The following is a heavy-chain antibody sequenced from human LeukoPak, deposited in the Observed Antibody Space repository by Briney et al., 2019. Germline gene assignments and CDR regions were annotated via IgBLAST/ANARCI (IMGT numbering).Heavy chain of an antibody. V-gene: IGHV3-33*08. D-gene: IGHD1-14*01. CDR2: IWYDGSNK. J-gene: IGHJ3*02. Sequence: PGGSLRLSCAASGFTFSAYWMSWVRQAPGKGLEWVAVIWYDGSNKYYADSVKGRFTISRDNSKNTLYLQMNSLRAEDTAVYYCARDLREPNAFDIWGQGTMVTVSS. CDR3: ARDLREPNAFDI. CDR1: GFTFSAYW.